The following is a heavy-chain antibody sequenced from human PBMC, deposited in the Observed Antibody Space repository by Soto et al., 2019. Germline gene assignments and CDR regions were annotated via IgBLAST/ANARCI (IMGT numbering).Heavy chain of an antibody. V-gene: IGHV1-8*01. CDR1: GYTFTSYD. CDR3: ARPRWLQSMAAFDI. CDR2: MNPNSGNT. Sequence: ASVKVSCKASGYTFTSYDINWVRQATGQGLEWMGWMNPNSGNTGYAQKFQGRVTMTRNTSISTAYMELSSLRSEDTAVYYCARPRWLQSMAAFDIWGQGTMVTVSS. D-gene: IGHD5-12*01. J-gene: IGHJ3*02.